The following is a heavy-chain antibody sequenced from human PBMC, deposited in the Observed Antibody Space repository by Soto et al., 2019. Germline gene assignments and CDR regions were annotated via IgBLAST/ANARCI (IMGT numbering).Heavy chain of an antibody. Sequence: QVQLVQSGAEVKKPGASVKVSCKASGYTFTSYAMHWVRQAPGQRLEWMGWINAGNGNTKYSQKFQGRVTITRDTSASTAYMELSSLRSEDTAVYYCARRRSVRGGIDYWGQGTLVTVSS. CDR2: INAGNGNT. D-gene: IGHD3-10*01. V-gene: IGHV1-3*01. CDR3: ARRRSVRGGIDY. CDR1: GYTFTSYA. J-gene: IGHJ4*02.